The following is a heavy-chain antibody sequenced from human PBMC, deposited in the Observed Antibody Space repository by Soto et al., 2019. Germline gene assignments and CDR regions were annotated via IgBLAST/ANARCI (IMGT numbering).Heavy chain of an antibody. V-gene: IGHV4-30-4*02. CDR3: ARIWIQLDL. D-gene: IGHD5-18*01. CDR1: GGSISSGYYY. J-gene: IGHJ5*02. Sequence: PSETLSLTCSVSGGSISSGYYYWSWIRQPPGKGLEWIGNIYYSGNTYYNPSLKSRLIISVDTSKNQFSLKLTSVTPADTAVYFCARIWIQLDLWGQGTLVTVSS. CDR2: IYYSGNT.